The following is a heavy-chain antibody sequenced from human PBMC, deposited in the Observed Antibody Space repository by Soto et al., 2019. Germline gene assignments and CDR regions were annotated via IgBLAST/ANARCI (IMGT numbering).Heavy chain of an antibody. J-gene: IGHJ6*02. CDR1: GGTFGSYA. CDR2: ISPIPGTA. D-gene: IGHD2-2*01. Sequence: QVQLVQSGAEVKKPGSSVKVSCKASGGTFGSYAISWVRQAPGQGLEWMGGISPIPGTANYAQKFQGRVKIAADESTSTAYMELSSLRSEDTAVYYCARSQGSSTSLEIYYSYYYGMDVWGQGTTVTVSS. V-gene: IGHV1-69*01. CDR3: ARSQGSSTSLEIYYSYYYGMDV.